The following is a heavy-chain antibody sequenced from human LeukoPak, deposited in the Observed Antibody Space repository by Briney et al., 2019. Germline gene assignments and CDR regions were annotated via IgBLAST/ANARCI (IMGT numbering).Heavy chain of an antibody. Sequence: SETLSLTCTVSGGSINSESYFWGWIRQPPGKGLEWIASIYYSGSTYYNPSLKSRVTISVDTSKNQFSLKLSSVTAADTAVYYCARDYWRLGELSSWGQGTLVTVSS. CDR3: ARDYWRLGELSS. D-gene: IGHD3-16*02. CDR2: IYYSGST. V-gene: IGHV4-39*02. J-gene: IGHJ5*02. CDR1: GGSINSESYF.